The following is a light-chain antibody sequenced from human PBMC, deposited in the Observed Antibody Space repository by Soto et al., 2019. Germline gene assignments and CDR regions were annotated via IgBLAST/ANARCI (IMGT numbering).Light chain of an antibody. Sequence: VQRTQSPSSLSASVRDRVTITCRASQSISTYLNWYQQKPGKAPKVLIYTASILQGGVPSRFSGGGSGTEFTLTISNLQPEDSATYYCQQSYSSPVTFGQGTRLE. J-gene: IGKJ5*01. CDR1: QSISTY. CDR2: TAS. CDR3: QQSYSSPVT. V-gene: IGKV1-39*01.